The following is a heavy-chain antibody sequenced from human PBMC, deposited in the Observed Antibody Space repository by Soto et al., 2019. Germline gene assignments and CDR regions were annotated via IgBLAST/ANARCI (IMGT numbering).Heavy chain of an antibody. CDR2: IYYGGST. J-gene: IGHJ4*01. V-gene: IGHV4-30-4*01. D-gene: IGHD1-26*01. CDR3: VRETNCKTTSTFYRYFDF. CDR1: NISITTDLDY. Sequence: PSETLSLTCTVSNISITTDLDYWGWVRQPPGKGLEWIGYIYYGGSTYYNPSLKTPVDMSIDSSQNQFSLRLDSVTGADTAVYYCVRETNCKTTSTFYRYFDFWGRGTLVTVSS.